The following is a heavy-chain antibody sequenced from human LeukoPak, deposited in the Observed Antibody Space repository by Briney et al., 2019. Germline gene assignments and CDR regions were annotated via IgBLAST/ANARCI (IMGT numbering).Heavy chain of an antibody. Sequence: GGSLRLSCAASGSTFSIYSMNWVRQAPGKGLEWVSSISSSSSFIYYADSVKGRFTISRDNAKNSLYLQMNSLRAEDTAVYYCASQDAFDIWGQGTMVTVSS. V-gene: IGHV3-21*01. CDR2: ISSSSSFI. CDR3: ASQDAFDI. CDR1: GSTFSIYS. J-gene: IGHJ3*02.